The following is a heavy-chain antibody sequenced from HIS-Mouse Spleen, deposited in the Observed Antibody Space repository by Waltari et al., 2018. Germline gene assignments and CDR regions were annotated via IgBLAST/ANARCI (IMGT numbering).Heavy chain of an antibody. CDR2: IYHSGST. V-gene: IGHV4-38-2*02. CDR3: ARVKT. J-gene: IGHJ5*02. Sequence: QVQLQESGPGLVKPSETLSLTCTVSGYSISSGYYWGWIRQPPGKGLEWIGSIYHSGSTYYNPSLKSRVTISVDTSKNQFSLRLSSVTAADTAVYYCARVKTWGQGTLVTVSS. CDR1: GYSISSGYY.